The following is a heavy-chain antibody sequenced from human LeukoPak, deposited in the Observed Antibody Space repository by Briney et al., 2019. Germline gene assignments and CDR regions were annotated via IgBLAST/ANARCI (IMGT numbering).Heavy chain of an antibody. J-gene: IGHJ4*02. V-gene: IGHV4-39*01. CDR3: ARHDYGDYVADY. CDR1: GGSISSSSYY. CDR2: IYYSGST. D-gene: IGHD4-17*01. Sequence: PSETLSLTCTVSGGSISSSSYYWGWIRQPPGKGLEWIGSIYYSGSTYYNPSLKSRVTISVDTSKNQFSLKLSSVTAADTAVYYCARHDYGDYVADYWSQGTLVTVSS.